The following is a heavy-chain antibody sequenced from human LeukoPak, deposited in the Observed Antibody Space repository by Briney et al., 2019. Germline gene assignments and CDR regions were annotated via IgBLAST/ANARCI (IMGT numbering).Heavy chain of an antibody. CDR3: AGRYYDFWSGYYRADY. Sequence: PSETLSLTCAVYGGSFSGYYWSWIRQPPGKGLEWIGEINHSGSTNYNPSLKSRVTISVDTCKNQFSLKLSSVTAADTAVYYCAGRYYDFWSGYYRADYWGQGTLVTVSS. J-gene: IGHJ4*02. D-gene: IGHD3-3*01. CDR2: INHSGST. V-gene: IGHV4-34*01. CDR1: GGSFSGYY.